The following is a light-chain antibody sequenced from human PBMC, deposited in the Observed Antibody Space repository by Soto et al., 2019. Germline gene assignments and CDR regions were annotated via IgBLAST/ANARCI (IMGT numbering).Light chain of an antibody. CDR3: QQSYSTTWT. V-gene: IGKV1-39*01. CDR1: RPIGSH. CDR2: AAS. Sequence: DFQMTQSPSSLSASVGDRVTITCQARRPIGSHLNWYQQKPGKAPKLLIYAASSLQSGVPSRFSGSGSETHFTLTISSLQPEDFATYSCQQSYSTTWTFGQGTKVDIK. J-gene: IGKJ1*01.